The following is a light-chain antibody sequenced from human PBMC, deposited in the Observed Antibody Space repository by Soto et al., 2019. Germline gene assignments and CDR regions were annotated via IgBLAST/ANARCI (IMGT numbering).Light chain of an antibody. Sequence: EIVLTQSPATLSLSPGERATLSCRASQSVSSYLAWYQQKPGQAPRLLIYDASNRATGIPARFSGSGSGTDFTLTISSLEPEDFAVYYWQQRSNWPLITFGGGTKVEIK. V-gene: IGKV3-11*01. CDR3: QQRSNWPLIT. CDR2: DAS. J-gene: IGKJ4*01. CDR1: QSVSSY.